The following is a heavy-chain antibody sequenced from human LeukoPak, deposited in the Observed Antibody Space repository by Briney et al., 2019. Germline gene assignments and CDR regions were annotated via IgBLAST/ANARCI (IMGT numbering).Heavy chain of an antibody. V-gene: IGHV3-11*04. CDR3: ARETGPSSPRYFDRLSTLLVGNWFDP. D-gene: IGHD3-9*01. J-gene: IGHJ5*02. CDR2: FNCCGSII. Sequence: GGSLRLSCAVSGFPFCDYYMRWIHRARGRGLGWVTYFNCCGSIIYYAHAVRSRFTISRDNAKNSLYLQLNSLGDEGTVVYYCARETGPSSPRYFDRLSTLLVGNWFDPWGQGTLVTVSS. CDR1: GFPFCDYY.